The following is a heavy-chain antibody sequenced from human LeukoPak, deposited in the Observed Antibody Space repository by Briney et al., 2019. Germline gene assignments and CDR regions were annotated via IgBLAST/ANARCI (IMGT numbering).Heavy chain of an antibody. CDR1: GFTFSCYW. J-gene: IGHJ4*02. D-gene: IGHD5-18*01. Sequence: PGGSLRLSCAASGFTFSCYWMSWVRQAPGKGLEWVANIKQDGSEKYYVDSVKGRFTISRDNAKSSLYLQMNSLRAEDTAVYYCARDIGGYSYGLRPYFDYWGRGTLVTVSS. CDR2: IKQDGSEK. V-gene: IGHV3-7*01. CDR3: ARDIGGYSYGLRPYFDY.